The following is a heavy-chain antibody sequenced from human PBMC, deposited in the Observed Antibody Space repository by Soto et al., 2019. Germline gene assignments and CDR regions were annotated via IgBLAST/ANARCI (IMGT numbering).Heavy chain of an antibody. J-gene: IGHJ3*02. D-gene: IGHD3-22*01. CDR2: IYYSGST. CDR3: ARDRIDTGIYCYGTPEDAYDI. V-gene: IGHV4-30-4*01. Sequence: SQELRLPWTGSGGFLSPGSYFWSWLRQPPRKGLEWIGYIYYSGSTYYTPSLKSRVTISVDTSQNQFSLKVSSVTAADTAVYYCARDRIDTGIYCYGTPEDAYDIWGQGTMVTGSS. CDR1: GGFLSPGSYF.